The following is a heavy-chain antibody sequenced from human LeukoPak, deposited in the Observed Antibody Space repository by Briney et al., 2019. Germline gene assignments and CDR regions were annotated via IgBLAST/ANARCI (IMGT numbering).Heavy chain of an antibody. Sequence: SVKVSCKASGGTFSSYAISWVRRAPGQGLEWMGGIIPIFGTANYAQKFQGRVTITADKSTSTAYMELSSLRSEDTAVYYCARGRPHYDILTGYHFDYWGQGTLVTVSS. CDR1: GGTFSSYA. CDR3: ARGRPHYDILTGYHFDY. CDR2: IIPIFGTA. V-gene: IGHV1-69*06. D-gene: IGHD3-9*01. J-gene: IGHJ4*02.